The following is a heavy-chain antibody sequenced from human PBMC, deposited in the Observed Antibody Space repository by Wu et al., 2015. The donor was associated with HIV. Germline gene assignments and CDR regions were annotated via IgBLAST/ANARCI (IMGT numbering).Heavy chain of an antibody. CDR2: ISAYNGDT. Sequence: QVQLVQSGAEVKKPGASVKVSCKASGFTFSNYGVSWVRQAPGQGLEWMGWISAYNGDTNYAQKFQGRVTMTADSSTSTAYMEMRSLRSDDTAVYYCARGAAGTIYYYYYMDVWGKGTTVTVSS. V-gene: IGHV1-18*01. D-gene: IGHD6-13*01. CDR1: GFTFSNYG. J-gene: IGHJ6*03. CDR3: ARGAAGTIYYYYYMDV.